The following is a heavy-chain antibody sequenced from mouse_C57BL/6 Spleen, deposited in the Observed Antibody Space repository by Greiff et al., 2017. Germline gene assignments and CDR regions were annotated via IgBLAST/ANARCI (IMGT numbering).Heavy chain of an antibody. CDR3: ARDGVGGDFDY. D-gene: IGHD1-1*02. CDR1: GFTFSSYA. J-gene: IGHJ2*01. V-gene: IGHV5-4*01. CDR2: ISDGGSYT. Sequence: EVQGVESGGGLVKPGGSLKLSCAASGFTFSSYAMSWVRQTPEKRLEWVATISDGGSYTYYPDNVKGRFTISRDNAKNNLYLQMSHLKSEDTAMYYCARDGVGGDFDYWGQGTTLTVSS.